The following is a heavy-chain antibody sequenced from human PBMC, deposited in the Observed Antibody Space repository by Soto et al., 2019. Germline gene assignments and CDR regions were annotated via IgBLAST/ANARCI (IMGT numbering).Heavy chain of an antibody. Sequence: EVQLLESGGGLVQPGGSLRLSCADSGFTFTTYAMTWARQAPGKGLEWVSGIDDSGVGTYYADSVKGRFTISRDNSKNMLFLQMGSLRAEDTAVYYCVKGQSSTWSQTGGMDVWGQGTTVTVSS. CDR2: IDDSGVGT. D-gene: IGHD1-26*01. V-gene: IGHV3-23*01. CDR3: VKGQSSTWSQTGGMDV. CDR1: GFTFTTYA. J-gene: IGHJ6*02.